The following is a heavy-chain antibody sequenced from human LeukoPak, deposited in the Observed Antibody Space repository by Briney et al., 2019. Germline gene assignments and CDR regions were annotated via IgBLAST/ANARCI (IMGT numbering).Heavy chain of an antibody. Sequence: TGGSLRLSCAASGFTFSSYAMSWVRQAPGKGLERVSAISGSGDSTYYADSVEGRFTISRDNSKNTLYLQMDSLRAEDTAVYYCAKLTNYDSSGFDPWGQGTLVTVSS. CDR3: AKLTNYDSSGFDP. V-gene: IGHV3-23*01. CDR1: GFTFSSYA. J-gene: IGHJ5*02. CDR2: ISGSGDST. D-gene: IGHD3-22*01.